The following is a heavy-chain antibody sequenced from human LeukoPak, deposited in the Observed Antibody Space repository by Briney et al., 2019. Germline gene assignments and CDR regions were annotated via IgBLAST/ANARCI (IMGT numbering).Heavy chain of an antibody. CDR2: ISGSGGST. CDR1: GFTFSSYA. V-gene: IGHV3-23*01. J-gene: IGHJ4*02. Sequence: GGSLRLSCAASGFTFSSYAMSWVRQAPGKGLDWVSGISGSGGSTYYADSVKGRFTISRDNYMNTLYLQMNRPRAEDTAVYYCAILPGYSSGWYEVNYWGEGTLVTVSS. D-gene: IGHD6-13*01. CDR3: AILPGYSSGWYEVNY.